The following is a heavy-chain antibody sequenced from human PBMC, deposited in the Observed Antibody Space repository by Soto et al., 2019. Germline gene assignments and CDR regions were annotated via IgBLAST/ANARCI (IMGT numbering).Heavy chain of an antibody. Sequence: GESLKISCKASGYSLTSYWITWVRQMPGKGLEWMGRIDPSDSYINYSPSFQGHVTISADKSIGTAYLQWSSLKASDTAMYYCARQGDIVLMVNGMDVWGQGTTGTVS. CDR1: GYSLTSYW. J-gene: IGHJ6*02. D-gene: IGHD2-8*01. CDR2: IDPSDSYI. CDR3: ARQGDIVLMVNGMDV. V-gene: IGHV5-10-1*01.